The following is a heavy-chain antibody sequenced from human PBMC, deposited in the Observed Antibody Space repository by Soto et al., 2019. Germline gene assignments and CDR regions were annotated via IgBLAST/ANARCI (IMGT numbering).Heavy chain of an antibody. CDR2: IIPILDTA. J-gene: IGHJ4*02. D-gene: IGHD5-12*01. V-gene: IGHV1-69*08. CDR1: GGTFSTST. CDR3: ARDSPIGSVFSGYDAIDL. Sequence: QVQLVQSGAEVKEPGSSVKVSCKASGGTFSTSTFTWVRQAPGQGLEWMGRIIPILDTADYAQKFQGSVTSTADKSTSTVFMELSSLRSEDTGIYYCARDSPIGSVFSGYDAIDLWGQGTLVTVSP.